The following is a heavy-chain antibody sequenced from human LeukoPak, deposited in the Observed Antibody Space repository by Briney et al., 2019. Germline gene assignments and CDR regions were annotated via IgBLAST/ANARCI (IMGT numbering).Heavy chain of an antibody. V-gene: IGHV4-59*01. CDR2: IYYSGNT. Sequence: SETLSLTCTVSGVSISSYYWSWIRQPPGKGLEYIGYIYYSGNTNYNPSPESGVSITVSTTNNQFSLKLSSVTAADTAVYYCARGTSSLDYWGQGTLVTVSS. J-gene: IGHJ4*02. CDR3: ARGTSSLDY. CDR1: GVSISSYY.